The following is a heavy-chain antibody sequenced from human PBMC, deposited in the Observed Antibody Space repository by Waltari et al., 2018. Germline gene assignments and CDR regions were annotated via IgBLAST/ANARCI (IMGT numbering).Heavy chain of an antibody. J-gene: IGHJ4*02. V-gene: IGHV4-61*09. D-gene: IGHD3-10*01. Sequence: QVQLQESGPGLVKPSQTLSLTCTVSGGSISSGSYYWSWIRQPAGKGLEWIGYIDTSGSTNYNPSLKSRVTISVDTSKNQFSLKLSSVTAADTAVYYCARGNYYGSGSYYPSDYWGQGTLVTVSS. CDR2: IDTSGST. CDR1: GGSISSGSYY. CDR3: ARGNYYGSGSYYPSDY.